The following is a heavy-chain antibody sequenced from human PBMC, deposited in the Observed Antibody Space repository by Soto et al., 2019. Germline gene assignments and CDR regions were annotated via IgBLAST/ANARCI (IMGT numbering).Heavy chain of an antibody. CDR1: GGSNNNYH. Sequence: SETLSLTCTVSGGSNNNYHWHWIRQPPGKALEWIGYISYNGITNYTPSLKSRVTISVDTSKNQFSLEVGSVTAADTAFYFCARERMAGREFDSWAQGTLVTVS. J-gene: IGHJ4*02. V-gene: IGHV4-59*01. CDR3: ARERMAGREFDS. D-gene: IGHD6-19*01. CDR2: ISYNGIT.